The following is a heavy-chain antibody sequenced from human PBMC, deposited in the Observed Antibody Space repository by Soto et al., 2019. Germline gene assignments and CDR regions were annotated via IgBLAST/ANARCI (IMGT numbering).Heavy chain of an antibody. CDR2: IIPIFGTA. V-gene: IGHV1-69*06. CDR3: ARVDYDILTGYYPLYYGMDV. Sequence: GASVKVSCKASGGTFSSYAISGVREAPGQGLEWMGGIIPIFGTANYAQKFQGRVTITADKSTSTAYMELSSLRSEDTAVYYCARVDYDILTGYYPLYYGMDVWGQGTTVTVSS. J-gene: IGHJ6*02. D-gene: IGHD3-9*01. CDR1: GGTFSSYA.